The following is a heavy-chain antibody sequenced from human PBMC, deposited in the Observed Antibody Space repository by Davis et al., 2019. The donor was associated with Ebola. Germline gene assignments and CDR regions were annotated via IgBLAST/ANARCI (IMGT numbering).Heavy chain of an antibody. CDR2: INPNSGAT. D-gene: IGHD3-22*01. CDR1: GNTISTYT. J-gene: IGHJ4*02. V-gene: IGHV1-2*06. Sequence: AASVKVSCKASGNTISTYTIDWVRQAPGQGLEWMGRINPNSGATNYAQKFQGKVTMTRDTSISTAYMELSRLRSDDTAVYYCARSITMIVVGYFDYWGQGTLVTVSS. CDR3: ARSITMIVVGYFDY.